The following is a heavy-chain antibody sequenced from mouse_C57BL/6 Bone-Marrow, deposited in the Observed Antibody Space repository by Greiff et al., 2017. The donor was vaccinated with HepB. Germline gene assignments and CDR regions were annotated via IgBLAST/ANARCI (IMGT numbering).Heavy chain of an antibody. CDR2: IYPGSGST. J-gene: IGHJ1*03. CDR1: GYTFTSYW. CDR3: ASRGHWYFDV. Sequence: VKLQQPGAELVKPGASVKMSCKASGYTFTSYWITWVKQRPGQGLEWIGDIYPGSGSTNYNEKFKSKATLTVDTSSSTAYMQLSSLTSEDSAVYYCASRGHWYFDVWGTGTTVTVSS. V-gene: IGHV1-55*01. D-gene: IGHD3-3*01.